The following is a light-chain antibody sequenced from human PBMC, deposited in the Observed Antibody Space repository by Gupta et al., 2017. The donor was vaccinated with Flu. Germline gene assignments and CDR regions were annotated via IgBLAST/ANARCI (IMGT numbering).Light chain of an antibody. J-gene: IGLJ1*01. CDR2: GVN. CDR3: SSYTVSAAYV. V-gene: IGLV2-14*01. Sequence: IYGVNNRPSGVSNRFSGSKSGNTASLTISGLQAEDEADYYCSSYTVSAAYVFGSGTEVTVL.